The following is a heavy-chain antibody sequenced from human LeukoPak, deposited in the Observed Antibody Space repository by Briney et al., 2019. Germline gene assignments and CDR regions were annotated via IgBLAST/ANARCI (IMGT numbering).Heavy chain of an antibody. J-gene: IGHJ4*02. D-gene: IGHD1-26*01. CDR2: ISYDGSNK. CDR1: GFTFNNYG. CDR3: AKDRLVGTTYFDY. Sequence: GGSLRLSCAASGFTFNNYGMHWVRQAPGKGLEWVAVISYDGSNKYYADSVKGRFTISRDNSRNTLYLQMNSLTTEDTAVYYCAKDRLVGTTYFDYWGQETLVTVSS. V-gene: IGHV3-30*18.